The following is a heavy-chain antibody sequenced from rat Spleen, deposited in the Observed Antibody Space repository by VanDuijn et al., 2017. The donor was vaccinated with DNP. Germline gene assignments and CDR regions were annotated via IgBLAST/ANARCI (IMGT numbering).Heavy chain of an antibody. CDR3: VRWNSGHFDY. J-gene: IGHJ2*01. CDR2: ISYNGGST. D-gene: IGHD4-3*01. V-gene: IGHV5-22*01. CDR1: GFTFSDYY. Sequence: EVQLVESGGGLVQPGKSLTLSCAASGFTFSDYYMAWVRQAPTKGLEWVAYISYNGGSTYYGDSVKGRFTISRDNAKSTLYLQMNSLRSEDMATYYCVRWNSGHFDYWGQGVMVPVSS.